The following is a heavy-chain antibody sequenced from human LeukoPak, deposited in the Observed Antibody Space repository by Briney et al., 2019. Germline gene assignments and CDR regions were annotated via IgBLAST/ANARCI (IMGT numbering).Heavy chain of an antibody. D-gene: IGHD5-24*01. V-gene: IGHV4-38-2*02. CDR2: IYHSGST. Sequence: PSETLSLTCTVSGYSLSSGYYWGWSRQPPGKGLEWIGSIYHSGSTYYNPSLKSRVTISVDTSKNQFSLKLSSVTAADTAVYYYACGVRELLDYWGQGTLVTVSS. J-gene: IGHJ4*02. CDR3: ACGVRELLDY. CDR1: GYSLSSGYY.